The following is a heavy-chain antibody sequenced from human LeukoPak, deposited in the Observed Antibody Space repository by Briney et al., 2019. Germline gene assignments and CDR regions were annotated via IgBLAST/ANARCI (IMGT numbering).Heavy chain of an antibody. Sequence: PGGSLRLSCAASGFTFSSYAMNWVRQAPGKELEWVSSISSSSYIYYEDSVKGRFTISRDNAKNSLYLQMNSLRAEDTAVYYCARDREADYIWGTYRPDWFDPWGQGTLVTVSS. D-gene: IGHD3-16*02. CDR3: ARDREADYIWGTYRPDWFDP. J-gene: IGHJ5*02. V-gene: IGHV3-21*01. CDR2: ISSSSYI. CDR1: GFTFSSYA.